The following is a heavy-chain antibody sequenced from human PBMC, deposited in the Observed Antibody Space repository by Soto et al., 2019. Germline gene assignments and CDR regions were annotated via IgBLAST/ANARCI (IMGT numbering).Heavy chain of an antibody. CDR3: ARHSDCSGGSCYSEYFAVGNWFDP. J-gene: IGHJ5*02. Sequence: SETLSLTCTVSGGSISSGRYYWGWIRQPPGKGLEWIGSIYYSGSTYSNPSLKSRVTISVDTSKNQFSLRLSSVTAADTAVYYCARHSDCSGGSCYSEYFAVGNWFDPWGQGTLVTVSS. CDR1: GGSISSGRYY. D-gene: IGHD2-15*01. CDR2: IYYSGST. V-gene: IGHV4-39*01.